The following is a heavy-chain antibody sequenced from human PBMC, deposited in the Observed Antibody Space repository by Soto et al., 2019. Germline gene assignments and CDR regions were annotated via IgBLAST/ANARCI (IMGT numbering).Heavy chain of an antibody. Sequence: PSETLSLTCAVYGGSFSGYYWSWIRQPPGKGLEWIGEINHSGSTNYNPSLKSRVTISVDTSKNQFSLKLSSVTAADTAVYYCASLRVHYYYGMDVWGQGTTVTVSS. J-gene: IGHJ6*02. D-gene: IGHD3-10*02. CDR3: ASLRVHYYYGMDV. V-gene: IGHV4-34*01. CDR1: GGSFSGYY. CDR2: INHSGST.